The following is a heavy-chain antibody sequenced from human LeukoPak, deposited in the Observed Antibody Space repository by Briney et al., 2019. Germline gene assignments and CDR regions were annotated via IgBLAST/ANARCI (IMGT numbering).Heavy chain of an antibody. V-gene: IGHV3-30-3*01. CDR2: ISYDGSNK. CDR1: GFTFSSYA. D-gene: IGHD1-1*01. CDR3: ARELERRELYGMDV. J-gene: IGHJ6*02. Sequence: TGGSLRLSCAASGFTFSSYAMHWVSQAPGKGLEWVAVISYDGSNKYYADSVKGQFTISRDNSKNTLYLQMNSLRAEDTAVYYCARELERRELYGMDVWGQGTTVTVSS.